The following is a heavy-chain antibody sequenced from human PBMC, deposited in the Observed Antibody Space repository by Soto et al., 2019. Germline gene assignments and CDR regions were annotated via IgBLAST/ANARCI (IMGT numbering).Heavy chain of an antibody. CDR2: FFTTGST. Sequence: PVDTLSLTGTVSGSSIITSYLTWIRQSAGKGLEWIGRFFTTGSTSYNPSLRSRVTMSVDTSKNQLSLSLSSVTAADTAVYFCARDNYFDTSGYYPVFDCWGQGTLVTVSS. J-gene: IGHJ4*02. V-gene: IGHV4-4*07. CDR3: ARDNYFDTSGYYPVFDC. CDR1: GSSIITSY. D-gene: IGHD3-22*01.